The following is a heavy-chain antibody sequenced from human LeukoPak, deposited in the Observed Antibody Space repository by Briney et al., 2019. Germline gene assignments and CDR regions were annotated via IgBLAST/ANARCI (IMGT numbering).Heavy chain of an antibody. CDR1: GYTFTGYY. CDR3: AKDPKYYYDSSGYPPNPTKEGDY. D-gene: IGHD3-22*01. CDR2: INPNSGGT. V-gene: IGHV1-2*02. J-gene: IGHJ4*02. Sequence: ASVKVSCKASGYTFTGYYMHWVRQAPGQGLEWMGWINPNSGGTNYAQKFQGRVTMTRDTSISTAYMELSRLRSDDTAVYYCAKDPKYYYDSSGYPPNPTKEGDYWGQGTLVTVSS.